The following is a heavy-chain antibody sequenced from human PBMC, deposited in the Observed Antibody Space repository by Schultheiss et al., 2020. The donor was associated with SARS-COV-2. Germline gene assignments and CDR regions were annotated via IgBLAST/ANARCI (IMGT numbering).Heavy chain of an antibody. CDR2: IIPIFGTA. D-gene: IGHD6-19*01. CDR3: ASLWAGIAVAGTEVYYYGMDV. Sequence: SVKVSCKASGGTFSSYAISWVRQAPGQGLEWMGGIIPIFGTANYAQKFQDRVTITADKSTSTAYMELSSLRSEDTAVYYCASLWAGIAVAGTEVYYYGMDVWGQGTTVTVSS. V-gene: IGHV1-69*06. J-gene: IGHJ6*02. CDR1: GGTFSSYA.